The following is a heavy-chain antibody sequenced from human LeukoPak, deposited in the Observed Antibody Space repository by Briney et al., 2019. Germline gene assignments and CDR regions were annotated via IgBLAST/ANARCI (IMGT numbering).Heavy chain of an antibody. CDR1: GFTFSSYA. Sequence: PGGSLRLSCAASGFTFSSYAMSWVRQAPGKGLEWVSAISGSGGSTYYADSVKGRFTISRDNSKNTLYLQMNSLRAEDTAVYYCAKAVLTQNTLFGVVTPYYFDYWGQGTLVTVSS. CDR2: ISGSGGST. J-gene: IGHJ4*02. CDR3: AKAVLTQNTLFGVVTPYYFDY. V-gene: IGHV3-23*01. D-gene: IGHD3-3*01.